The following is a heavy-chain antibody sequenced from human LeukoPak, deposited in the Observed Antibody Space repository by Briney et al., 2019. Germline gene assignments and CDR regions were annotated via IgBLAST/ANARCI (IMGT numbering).Heavy chain of an antibody. D-gene: IGHD5-18*01. J-gene: IGHJ6*03. CDR1: GYTFISYG. V-gene: IGHV1-18*01. CDR3: AFRGYSYVTYMDV. CDR2: ISAYSGNT. Sequence: ASVKVSCKASGYTFISYGISWVRQAPGQGLDWMGYISAYSGNTNYAQKFQGRVTMTRDTSISTAYMELSRLRSDDTAVYYCAFRGYSYVTYMDVWGKGTTVTVSS.